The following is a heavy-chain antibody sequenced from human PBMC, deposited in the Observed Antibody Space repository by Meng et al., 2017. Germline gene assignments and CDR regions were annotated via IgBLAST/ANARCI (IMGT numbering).Heavy chain of an antibody. V-gene: IGHV6-1*01. Sequence: LQPAGPGLVKPPQTPSLICAISGDSVSSNSAAWNWIRQSPSRGLEWLGRAYYRSKWYHDYAESVKSRISIDPDTSKNQFSLQLRSVTPEDSAVYYCARGSYSFDSWGQRTLVTVSS. D-gene: IGHD1-26*01. CDR2: AYYRSKWYH. CDR1: GDSVSSNSAA. CDR3: ARGSYSFDS. J-gene: IGHJ4*02.